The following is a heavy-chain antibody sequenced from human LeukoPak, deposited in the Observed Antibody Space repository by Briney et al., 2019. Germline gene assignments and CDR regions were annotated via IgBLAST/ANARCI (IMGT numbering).Heavy chain of an antibody. D-gene: IGHD1-14*01. Sequence: QPGGSLRLSCAASGFTVSSNYMSWVRQAPGKGLVWVSRINSDGSSTSYADSVKGRFTISRDNAKNTVYVQMNSLRAEDTAVYYCAREPTAHDTFDIWGQGTMVTVSS. CDR3: AREPTAHDTFDI. CDR2: INSDGSST. CDR1: GFTVSSNY. J-gene: IGHJ3*02. V-gene: IGHV3-74*01.